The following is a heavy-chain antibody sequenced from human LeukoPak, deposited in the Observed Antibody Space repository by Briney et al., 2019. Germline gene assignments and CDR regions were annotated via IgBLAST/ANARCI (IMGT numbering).Heavy chain of an antibody. CDR3: ARNNGMDV. CDR2: IGGSGGDT. J-gene: IGHJ6*02. CDR1: GFTFSSSA. V-gene: IGHV3-23*01. Sequence: GGSLRLSCVASGFTFSSSAMNWVRQAPGEGLQWVSAIGGSGGDTYYADSVKGRFTISKDNAKNSLYLQMNSLRAEDTALYHCARNNGMDVWGQGTTVIVSS.